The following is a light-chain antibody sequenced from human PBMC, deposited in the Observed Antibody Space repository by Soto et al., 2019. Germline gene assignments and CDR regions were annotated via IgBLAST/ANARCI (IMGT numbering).Light chain of an antibody. Sequence: QSVLTQPPSASGSPGQSVTISCTGTSSDVGGYNYVSWYQQHPGKAPKLMIYEVSKRPSGVPDRFSGSKSGNTASLTVSGLQAEDEADYYCRSYAGSNNLLFGGGTKVTVL. J-gene: IGLJ2*01. CDR3: RSYAGSNNLL. V-gene: IGLV2-8*01. CDR1: SSDVGGYNY. CDR2: EVS.